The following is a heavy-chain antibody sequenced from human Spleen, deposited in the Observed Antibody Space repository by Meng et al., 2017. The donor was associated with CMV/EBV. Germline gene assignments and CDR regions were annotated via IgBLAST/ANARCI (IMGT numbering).Heavy chain of an antibody. J-gene: IGHJ4*02. V-gene: IGHV4-31*02. Sequence: SISSGNYFWTWIRQHPGKGLEWIGYYYYSGNTYYNPSLKSRVIISVDTSKNQFSLRLNSVTAADTAVYYCARGVQYYYGSGSPPFKYWGQGTLVTVSS. CDR3: ARGVQYYYGSGSPPFKY. D-gene: IGHD3-10*01. CDR1: SISSGNYF. CDR2: YYYSGNT.